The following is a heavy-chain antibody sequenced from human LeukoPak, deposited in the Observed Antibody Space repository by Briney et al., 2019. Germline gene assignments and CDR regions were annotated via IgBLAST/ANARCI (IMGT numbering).Heavy chain of an antibody. D-gene: IGHD2-2*01. CDR3: ASLHSSTSSNAFDI. Sequence: PSETLSLTCTVSGGSISSYYWSWIRQPPGKGLEWIGSIYYSGSTYYNPSLKSRVTISVDTSKNQFSLKLSSVTAADTAVYYCASLHSSTSSNAFDIWGQGTMVTVSS. CDR1: GGSISSYY. V-gene: IGHV4-59*05. J-gene: IGHJ3*02. CDR2: IYYSGST.